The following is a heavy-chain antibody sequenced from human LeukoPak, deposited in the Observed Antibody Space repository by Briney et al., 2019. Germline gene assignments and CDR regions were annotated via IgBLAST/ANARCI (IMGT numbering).Heavy chain of an antibody. CDR1: GFTFSSYG. V-gene: IGHV3-30*03. Sequence: PGGSLRLSCAASGFTFSSYGMHWVRQAPGKGLEWVAVISYDGSNKYYADSVKGRFTISRDNSKNTLYLQMNSLRAEDTAVYYCARASHDGYNYSWFDPWGQGTLVTVSS. CDR3: ARASHDGYNYSWFDP. J-gene: IGHJ5*02. D-gene: IGHD5-24*01. CDR2: ISYDGSNK.